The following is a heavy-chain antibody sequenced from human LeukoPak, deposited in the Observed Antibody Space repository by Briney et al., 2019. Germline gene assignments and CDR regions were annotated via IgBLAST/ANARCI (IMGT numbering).Heavy chain of an antibody. V-gene: IGHV3-21*01. J-gene: IGHJ3*02. Sequence: PGGALRLSCVVPGFTSCRATMSWVCQAPEEGLEWVPSSSSTSTYINYADSVKGLFTISRDNAKKLLYLQMDGLRGEDTAMYYCASDDYGDYEDGFDIWGQGTMVTVSS. CDR2: SSSTSTYI. CDR3: ASDDYGDYEDGFDI. D-gene: IGHD4-17*01. CDR1: GFTSCRAT.